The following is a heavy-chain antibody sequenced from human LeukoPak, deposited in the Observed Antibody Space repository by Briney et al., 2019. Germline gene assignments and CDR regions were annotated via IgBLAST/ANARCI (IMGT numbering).Heavy chain of an antibody. D-gene: IGHD5-18*01. CDR1: GFTFSSYS. J-gene: IGHJ4*02. CDR3: AKVGTGYSYGL. V-gene: IGHV3-21*01. Sequence: GGSLRLSCAASGFTFSSYSMNWVRQAPGKGLEWVSSISSSSSYIYYADSVKGRFTISRDNAKNSLYLQMNSLRAEDTAVYYCAKVGTGYSYGLWGQGTLVTVSS. CDR2: ISSSSSYI.